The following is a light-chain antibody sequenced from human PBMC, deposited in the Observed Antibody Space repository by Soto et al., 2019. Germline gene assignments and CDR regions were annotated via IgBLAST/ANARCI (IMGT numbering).Light chain of an antibody. CDR3: QQYGSSPET. V-gene: IGKV3-20*01. Sequence: ILFTKSPGTLSLSTGERATLSCRASQSVCRTYLAWYKKKPVQAPRLLIYATSSRATGIPDRFSGSGSGTDFTLSISRLEPEDFAVYYCQQYGSSPETFGQGTKVDIK. CDR1: QSVCRTY. J-gene: IGKJ1*01. CDR2: ATS.